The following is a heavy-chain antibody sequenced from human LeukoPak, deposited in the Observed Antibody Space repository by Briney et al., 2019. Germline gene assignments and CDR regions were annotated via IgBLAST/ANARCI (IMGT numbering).Heavy chain of an antibody. CDR3: AAGYPGDPSSFDY. V-gene: IGHV4-39*07. Sequence: SETLSLTCTVSGGSISSSSYYWGWIRQPPGKGLEWIGSIYYSGSTYYNPSLKSRVTISVDTSKNQFSLKLSSVTAADTAVYYCAAGYPGDPSSFDYWGQGTLVTVSS. CDR1: GGSISSSSYY. D-gene: IGHD3-9*01. CDR2: IYYSGST. J-gene: IGHJ4*02.